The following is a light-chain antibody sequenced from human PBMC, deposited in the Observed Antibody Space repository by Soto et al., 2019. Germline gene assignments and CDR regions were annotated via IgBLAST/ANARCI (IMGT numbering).Light chain of an antibody. CDR1: QSVSSSY. Sequence: EIVLTQSPGTLSLSPGERATLSCRASQSVSSSYLAWYQQKPGQAPRHLICGASSRATGIPDRFSGSGSGTDFSLTISRLEPEDFAVYYCQQYGSSPMWSFGQGTKVEIK. J-gene: IGKJ1*01. V-gene: IGKV3-20*01. CDR3: QQYGSSPMWS. CDR2: GAS.